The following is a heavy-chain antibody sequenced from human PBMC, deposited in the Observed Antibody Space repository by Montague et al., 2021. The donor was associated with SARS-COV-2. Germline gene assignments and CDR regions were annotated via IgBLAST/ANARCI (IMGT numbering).Heavy chain of an antibody. Sequence: IYYSGSTYYNPSLKSRVTISVDTSKNQFSLALSSVTAADTAVYYCARAHITMIVVVVAFDIWGKGIMVSVS. CDR2: IYYSGST. CDR3: ARAHITMIVVVVAFDI. D-gene: IGHD3-22*01. V-gene: IGHV4-31*02. J-gene: IGHJ3*02.